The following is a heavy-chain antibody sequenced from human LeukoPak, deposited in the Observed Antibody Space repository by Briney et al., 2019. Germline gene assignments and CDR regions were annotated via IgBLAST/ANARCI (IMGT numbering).Heavy chain of an antibody. J-gene: IGHJ4*02. CDR1: GGSISSGSYY. CDR2: IYTSGSI. D-gene: IGHD3-10*01. Sequence: PSETLSLTCTVSGGSISSGSYYWSWIRQPAGKGLEWIGRIYTSGSINYNPSLKSRVTISVDTSKNQFSLKLSSVTAADTAVYYCARRPVRGGVEYYFDYWGQGTLVTVSS. V-gene: IGHV4-61*02. CDR3: ARRPVRGGVEYYFDY.